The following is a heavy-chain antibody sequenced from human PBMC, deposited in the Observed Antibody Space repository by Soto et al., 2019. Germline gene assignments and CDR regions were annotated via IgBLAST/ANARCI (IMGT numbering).Heavy chain of an antibody. Sequence: GGSLRLSCAASGFTFSSYAMHWVRQAPGKGLEWVAVISYDGSNKHYADSVKGRFTISRDNSKNTLYLQINSLRAEDTALYYCARPLWRDDYNWGYFDLWGRGTLVTVSS. J-gene: IGHJ2*01. V-gene: IGHV3-30-3*01. CDR1: GFTFSSYA. D-gene: IGHD4-4*01. CDR3: ARPLWRDDYNWGYFDL. CDR2: ISYDGSNK.